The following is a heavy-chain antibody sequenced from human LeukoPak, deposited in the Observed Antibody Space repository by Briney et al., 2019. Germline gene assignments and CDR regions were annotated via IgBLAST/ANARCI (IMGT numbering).Heavy chain of an antibody. CDR2: IYHSGST. Sequence: SETLSLTCTVSGYSISSGYYWGWIRQPPGKGLEWIGSIYHSGSTYYNPSLKSRVTISVDTSKNQFSLKLSSVTAADTAVYYCARELRNYYDSSGYYYRSGYFDYWGQGTLVTVSS. V-gene: IGHV4-38-2*02. CDR3: ARELRNYYDSSGYYYRSGYFDY. J-gene: IGHJ4*02. CDR1: GYSISSGYY. D-gene: IGHD3-22*01.